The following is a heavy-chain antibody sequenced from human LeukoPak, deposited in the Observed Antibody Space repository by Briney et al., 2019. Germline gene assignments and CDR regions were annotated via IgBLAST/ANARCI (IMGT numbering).Heavy chain of an antibody. CDR3: ARDYSSSWWFYYYMDV. V-gene: IGHV3-48*03. J-gene: IGHJ6*03. CDR2: ISSSGSTI. Sequence: PGGSLRLSCAASGFTFSSYEMDWVRQAPGKGLEWVSYISSSGSTIYYADSVKGRFTISRDNAKNSLYLQMNSLRAEDTAVYYCARDYSSSWWFYYYMDVWGKGTTVTISS. CDR1: GFTFSSYE. D-gene: IGHD6-13*01.